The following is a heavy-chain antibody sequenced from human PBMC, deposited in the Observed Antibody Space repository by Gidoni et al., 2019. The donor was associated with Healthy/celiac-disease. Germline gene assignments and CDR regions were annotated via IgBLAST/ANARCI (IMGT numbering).Heavy chain of an antibody. CDR2: ISSSGSTI. CDR1: GFTFRSYE. V-gene: IGHV3-48*03. D-gene: IGHD4-4*01. Sequence: EVQLVESGGGLVQPGGSLRLSCAASGFTFRSYEMNWFRQAPGKGLEWVSYISSSGSTIYYADSVKGRFTISRDNAKNSLYLQMNSLRAEDTAVYYCATAKVAHDYSNSVLFDYWGQGTLVTVSS. CDR3: ATAKVAHDYSNSVLFDY. J-gene: IGHJ4*02.